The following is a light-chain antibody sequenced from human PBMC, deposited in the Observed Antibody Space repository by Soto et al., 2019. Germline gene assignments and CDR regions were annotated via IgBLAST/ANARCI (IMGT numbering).Light chain of an antibody. CDR2: DAS. V-gene: IGKV3-20*01. CDR3: QQYVSSPLT. J-gene: IGKJ4*01. Sequence: EIVLTQSPGTLSLSPGDRATLSCRASPSLSRRNLAWYQQKPGQTPRLLIYDASSRATGIPDRFSGSGSGTVFTLTISRLESEDFVVYYCQQYVSSPLTFGGGTKVEIK. CDR1: PSLSRRN.